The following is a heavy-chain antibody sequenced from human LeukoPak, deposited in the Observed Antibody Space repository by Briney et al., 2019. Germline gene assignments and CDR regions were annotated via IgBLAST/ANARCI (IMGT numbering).Heavy chain of an antibody. CDR3: ARDKWEPRYAFDI. V-gene: IGHV4-61*02. J-gene: IGHJ3*02. CDR1: GGSINGGNYY. D-gene: IGHD1-26*01. Sequence: SETLSLTSTVSGGSINGGNYYWTWLRQPAGKGLEWIGRISPTGSTNHHPSLTSRVTISVDKSKTQFSLKLSSVTAADTAVYYCARDKWEPRYAFDIWGQGTRVTVSS. CDR2: ISPTGST.